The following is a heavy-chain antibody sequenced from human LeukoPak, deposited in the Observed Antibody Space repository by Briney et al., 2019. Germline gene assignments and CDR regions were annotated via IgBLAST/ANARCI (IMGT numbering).Heavy chain of an antibody. V-gene: IGHV1-18*01. Sequence: ASVKVSCKASGYTFTSYGISWVRQAPGQGLEWMGWISAYNGNTNYAQKLQGRVTMTTDTSTSTAYMELSSLRSEDTAVYYCARASQELNWFDPWGQGTLVTVSS. CDR3: ARASQELNWFDP. D-gene: IGHD1-7*01. CDR1: GYTFTSYG. J-gene: IGHJ5*02. CDR2: ISAYNGNT.